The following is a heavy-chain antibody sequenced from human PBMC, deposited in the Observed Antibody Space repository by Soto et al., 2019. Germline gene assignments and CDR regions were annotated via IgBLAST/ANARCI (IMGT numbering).Heavy chain of an antibody. CDR1: GFTFSSYA. CDR3: AKGLPRHGSGYLYYFDY. CDR2: ISGSGGST. D-gene: IGHD3-3*01. Sequence: GGSLRLSCAASGFTFSSYAMSWVRQAPGKGLEWVSAISGSGGSTYYADSVKGRFTISRDNSKNTLYLQMNSLRAEDTAVYYCAKGLPRHGSGYLYYFDYWGQGTLVTVSS. J-gene: IGHJ4*02. V-gene: IGHV3-23*01.